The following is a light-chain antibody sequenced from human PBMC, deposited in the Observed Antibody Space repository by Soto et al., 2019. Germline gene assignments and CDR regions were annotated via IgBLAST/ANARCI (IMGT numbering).Light chain of an antibody. J-gene: IGKJ1*01. V-gene: IGKV3-20*01. CDR2: DAS. Sequence: IVLTHSPDTLSVSPGERATLSCRPSQSVDNYLAWYQQRPGQAPRLLIYDASSRATDTPDRFSGTGSATDFTLTISRLEPEDFAVYYCHQYYRTPRTFGQGTKVDIK. CDR3: HQYYRTPRT. CDR1: QSVDNY.